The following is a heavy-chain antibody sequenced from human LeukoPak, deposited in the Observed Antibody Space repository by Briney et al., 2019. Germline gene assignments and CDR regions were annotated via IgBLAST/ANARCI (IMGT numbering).Heavy chain of an antibody. CDR1: GYTFTSYL. V-gene: IGHV1-3*01. J-gene: IGHJ4*02. CDR2: INVGNDNT. D-gene: IGHD3-16*01. Sequence: GASVKVSCKASGYTFTSYLIHWVRQAPGQRLEWMGWINVGNDNTKYSQNFQGRLTITRDTSASTAYMELSSLRAEDTAVYYCARDSLWGSGTYGFDYWGQGALVTVSS. CDR3: ARDSLWGSGTYGFDY.